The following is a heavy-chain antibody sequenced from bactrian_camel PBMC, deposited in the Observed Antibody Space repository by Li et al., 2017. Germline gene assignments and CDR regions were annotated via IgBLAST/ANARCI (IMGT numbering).Heavy chain of an antibody. CDR3: AVARPLYENTPCVRAVGVDVAGHWTY. CDR1: GYTYENFC. J-gene: IGHJ4*01. Sequence: DVQLVESGGGSVQTGGALRLSCAISGYTYENFCFAWFRQAPGHEREGVGFIGSDGTTDYANPVKGRFTISTDNGKNNLYQEMSRLKPEDTARYYCAVARPLYENTPCVRAVGVDVAGHWTYWGQGTQVTVS. D-gene: IGHD5*01. V-gene: IGHV3S66*01. CDR2: IGSDGTT.